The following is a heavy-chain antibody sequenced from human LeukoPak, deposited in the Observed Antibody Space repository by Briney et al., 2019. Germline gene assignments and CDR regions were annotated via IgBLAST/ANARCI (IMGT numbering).Heavy chain of an antibody. CDR2: INPNSGGT. J-gene: IGHJ6*02. V-gene: IGHV1-2*02. CDR3: ARDRDYYDSSGYYNGYYYGMDV. CDR1: GYTFTGYY. Sequence: APVKVSCKASGYTFTGYYMHWVRQAPGQGLEWMGWINPNSGGTNYAQKFQGRVTMTRDTSINTAYMELSRLRSDDTAVYYCARDRDYYDSSGYYNGYYYGMDVWGQGTTVTVSS. D-gene: IGHD3-22*01.